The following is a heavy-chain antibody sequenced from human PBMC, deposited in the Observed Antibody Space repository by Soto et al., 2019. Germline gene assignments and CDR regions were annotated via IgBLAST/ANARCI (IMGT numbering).Heavy chain of an antibody. CDR2: IYYSGST. V-gene: IGHV4-39*01. Sequence: PSETMSLTCTVSGRSITSSSYYWGWIRQPPGKGLEWIGIIYYSGSTYYNPSLKSRVTISVDTSKNLFSLKLISVTAADTAVYYCMLGSGWKDFDYWGQGTLVTVS. CDR1: GRSITSSSYY. D-gene: IGHD3-22*01. CDR3: MLGSGWKDFDY. J-gene: IGHJ4*02.